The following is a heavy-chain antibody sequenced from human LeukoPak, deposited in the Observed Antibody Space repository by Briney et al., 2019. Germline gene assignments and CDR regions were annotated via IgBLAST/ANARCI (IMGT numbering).Heavy chain of an antibody. D-gene: IGHD6-25*01. CDR2: ISYDGSNK. Sequence: GGSLRLSCAASGFTFSSYGMHWVRQAPGKGLEWVAVISYDGSNKYYADSVKGRFTISRDNSKNTLYLQMNSLRAEDTAVYYCAKDRGGYSSVVDYWGQGTLVTVSS. V-gene: IGHV3-30*18. CDR3: AKDRGGYSSVVDY. CDR1: GFTFSSYG. J-gene: IGHJ4*02.